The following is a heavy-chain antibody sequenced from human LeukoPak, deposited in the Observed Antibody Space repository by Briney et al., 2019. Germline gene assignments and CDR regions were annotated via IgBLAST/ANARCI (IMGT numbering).Heavy chain of an antibody. D-gene: IGHD3-10*01. CDR2: LYYSGST. V-gene: IGHV4-59*08. CDR1: GGSITSYY. CDR3: ARYYGSQSYSHYYGTDV. J-gene: IGHJ6*02. Sequence: SETLSLTCTVSGGSITSYYWSWIRQSPGKGLEWIGYLYYSGSTNYNLSLKSRVTISVDTSKNQFSLKLSSVTAADTAVYYCARYYGSQSYSHYYGTDVWGQGATVTVSS.